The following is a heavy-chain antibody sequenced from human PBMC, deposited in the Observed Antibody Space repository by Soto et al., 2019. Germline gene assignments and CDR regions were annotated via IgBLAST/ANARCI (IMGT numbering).Heavy chain of an antibody. J-gene: IGHJ6*03. Sequence: ASVKVSCKASGYTFTSYDINWVRQATGQGLEWMGWMNPNSGNTGYAQKFQGRVTMTRNTSISTAYMELSSLRSEDTAVYYCATGGVSDYYYYYMDVWGKGTTVTVS. V-gene: IGHV1-8*01. CDR2: MNPNSGNT. CDR1: GYTFTSYD. CDR3: ATGGVSDYYYYYMDV.